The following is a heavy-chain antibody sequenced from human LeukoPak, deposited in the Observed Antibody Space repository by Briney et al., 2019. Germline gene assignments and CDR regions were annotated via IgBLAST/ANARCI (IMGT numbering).Heavy chain of an antibody. J-gene: IGHJ4*02. D-gene: IGHD1-20*01. CDR2: IRLDGSSK. Sequence: GGSLRLSCAASGFTFSSYGMHWVRQAPGKGLEWVAFIRLDGSSKSYADSVKGRFTISRDNSKNTLYLQMNSLRAEDTAVYYCAKGFLNWNYDYWGQGTLVTVSS. CDR3: AKGFLNWNYDY. CDR1: GFTFSSYG. V-gene: IGHV3-30*02.